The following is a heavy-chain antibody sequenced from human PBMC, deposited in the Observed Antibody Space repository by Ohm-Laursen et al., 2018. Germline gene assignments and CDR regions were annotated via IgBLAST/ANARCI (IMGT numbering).Heavy chain of an antibody. Sequence: SLRLSCAASGFTFSSYAMSWVRQAPGKGLEWVSAISGSGGSTYYADSVKGRFTISRDNSKNTLYLQMNSLKTEDTAVYYCARTRNFQPYDVWGQGTMVIVSS. D-gene: IGHD2/OR15-2a*01. J-gene: IGHJ3*01. CDR1: GFTFSSYA. CDR3: ARTRNFQPYDV. CDR2: ISGSGGST. V-gene: IGHV3-23*01.